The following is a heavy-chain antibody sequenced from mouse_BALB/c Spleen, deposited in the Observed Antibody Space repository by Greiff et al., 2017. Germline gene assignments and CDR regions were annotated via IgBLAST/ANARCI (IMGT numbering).Heavy chain of an antibody. D-gene: IGHD1-1*01. CDR1: GYTFTSYW. J-gene: IGHJ4*01. V-gene: IGHV1S41*01. Sequence: DLVKPGASVKLSCKASGYTFTSYWINWIKQRPGQGLEWIGRIAPGSGSTYYNEMFKGKATLTVDTSSSTAYIQLSSLSSEDSAVYFCARECTTVVAPHYYAMDYWGQGTSVTVSS. CDR2: IAPGSGST. CDR3: ARECTTVVAPHYYAMDY.